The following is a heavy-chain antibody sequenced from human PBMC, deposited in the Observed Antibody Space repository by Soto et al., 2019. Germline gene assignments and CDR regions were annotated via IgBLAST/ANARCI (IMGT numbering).Heavy chain of an antibody. D-gene: IGHD6-6*01. CDR3: AREGIEARIPSD. CDR2: INPNTGGT. V-gene: IGHV1-2*02. Sequence: QVQVVQSGAEVKKPGASVKVSCKASGYTFTGFFLHWVRQAPGQGLEWLGWINPNTGGTNYAQDFEGRITMTRDTSISTAYLELTSLRSDDTAVYCCAREGIEARIPSDWGQGTLVTVSS. J-gene: IGHJ4*02. CDR1: GYTFTGFF.